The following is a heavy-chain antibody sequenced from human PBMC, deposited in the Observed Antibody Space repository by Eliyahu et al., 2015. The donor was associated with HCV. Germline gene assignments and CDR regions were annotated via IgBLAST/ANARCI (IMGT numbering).Heavy chain of an antibody. CDR2: INYRGNT. Sequence: QVQLQESGPGLVKPSQTLSLTCSVSGXSISSGTYYWTWIRQHPGKGLEWIAYINYRGNTNYNPPLKSRVTISMDTSKNQFSLKLSSVTAADTAVYFCARLPVYTSFGWFDPWGQGTLVTVS. J-gene: IGHJ5*02. V-gene: IGHV4-31*03. D-gene: IGHD2-2*01. CDR1: GXSISSGTYY. CDR3: ARLPVYTSFGWFDP.